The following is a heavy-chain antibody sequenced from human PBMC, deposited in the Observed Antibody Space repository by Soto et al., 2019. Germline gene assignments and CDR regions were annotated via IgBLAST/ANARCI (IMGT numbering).Heavy chain of an antibody. V-gene: IGHV5-51*01. D-gene: IGHD5-12*01. CDR2: IYPGDSDT. CDR3: ARHVGRGYSVYDR. J-gene: IGHJ5*02. CDR1: GYTFINYW. Sequence: EVQLVQSGAEVKKPGESLKISCDGSGYTFINYWIGWVRQMPGKGLEWMGIIYPGDSDTRYSPSFLGQVTISVDKSISTAYLQWNTLKASDTAMYYCARHVGRGYSVYDRWGQGTLVTVSS.